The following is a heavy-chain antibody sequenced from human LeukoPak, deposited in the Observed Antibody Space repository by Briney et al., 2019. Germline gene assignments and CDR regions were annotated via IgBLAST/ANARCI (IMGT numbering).Heavy chain of an antibody. V-gene: IGHV4-34*01. J-gene: IGHJ4*02. CDR3: ARGIRALGY. CDR1: GGSFSGYY. D-gene: IGHD3-3*01. Sequence: SETLSLTCAVYGGSFSGYYWSWIRQPPGKGLEWIGEINHSGSTNYNPSLKSRVTISADTSKNQFSLKLSSVTAADTAVYYCARGIRALGYWGQGTLVTVSS. CDR2: INHSGST.